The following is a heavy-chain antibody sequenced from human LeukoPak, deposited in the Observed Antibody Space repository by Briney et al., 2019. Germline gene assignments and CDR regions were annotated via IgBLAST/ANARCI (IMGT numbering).Heavy chain of an antibody. CDR3: ARGAYYYGSGSYYNVAY. CDR2: IGSSGSTI. J-gene: IGHJ4*02. Sequence: PGGSLRLSCAASGFTFSSYEMNWVRQAPGKGLEWVSYIGSSGSTIYYADSVKGRFTISRDNAKNSLYLQMNSLRAEDTAVYYCARGAYYYGSGSYYNVAYWGQGTLVTVSS. V-gene: IGHV3-48*03. D-gene: IGHD3-10*01. CDR1: GFTFSSYE.